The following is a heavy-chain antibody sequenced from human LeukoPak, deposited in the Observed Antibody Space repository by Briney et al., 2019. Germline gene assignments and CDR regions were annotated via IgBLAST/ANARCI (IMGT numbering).Heavy chain of an antibody. CDR3: ARAGTYYYDSSGYTDY. J-gene: IGHJ4*02. CDR1: GFTFSHYW. V-gene: IGHV3-48*01. CDR2: ISSSSSTI. Sequence: PGGSLRLSCAASGFTFSHYWISWVRQAPGKGLEWVSYISSSSSTIYYADSVKGRFTISRDNAKNSLYLQMNSLRAEDTAVYYCARAGTYYYDSSGYTDYWGQGTLVTVSS. D-gene: IGHD3-22*01.